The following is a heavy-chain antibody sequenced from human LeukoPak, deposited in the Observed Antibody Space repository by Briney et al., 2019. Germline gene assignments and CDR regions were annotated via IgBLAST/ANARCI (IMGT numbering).Heavy chain of an antibody. CDR3: AKDLSGSHTY. Sequence: GGSLRLSCAASGFTFSSYGMHWVRQAPGKGLEWVAVISYDGSNKYYAGSVKGRFTISRGNSKNTLYLQMNSLRAEDTAVYYCAKDLSGSHTYWGQGTLVTVSS. V-gene: IGHV3-30*18. D-gene: IGHD1-26*01. CDR2: ISYDGSNK. CDR1: GFTFSSYG. J-gene: IGHJ4*02.